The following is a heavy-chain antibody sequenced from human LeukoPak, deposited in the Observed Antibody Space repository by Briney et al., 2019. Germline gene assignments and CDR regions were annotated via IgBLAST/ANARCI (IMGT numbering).Heavy chain of an antibody. V-gene: IGHV3-11*05. D-gene: IGHD1-26*01. J-gene: IGHJ4*02. CDR1: GFTFSDHY. CDR2: ISSSSTYT. Sequence: PGGSLRLSCAASGFTFSDHYMSWIRQAPGKGLEWVSYISSSSTYTNYADSVKGRFTTSRDNAKNSLYLQMDSLRAEDTAVYYCARAGGAHDYWGQGTPVTVSS. CDR3: ARAGGAHDY.